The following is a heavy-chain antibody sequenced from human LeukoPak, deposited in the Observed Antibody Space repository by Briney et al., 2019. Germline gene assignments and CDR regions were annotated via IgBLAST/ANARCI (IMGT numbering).Heavy chain of an antibody. J-gene: IGHJ4*02. V-gene: IGHV3-23*01. CDR3: AKEIAVAGQGVFDY. CDR1: GFTFTDYT. D-gene: IGHD6-19*01. Sequence: GGSLRLSCAASGFTFTDYTMAWVRQAPGKGLEWVSAITGTGGATSYADSVKGRFTISRDNSKNTLYLQMNSLRAEDTAMYYCAKEIAVAGQGVFDYWGQGTLVTVSS. CDR2: ITGTGGAT.